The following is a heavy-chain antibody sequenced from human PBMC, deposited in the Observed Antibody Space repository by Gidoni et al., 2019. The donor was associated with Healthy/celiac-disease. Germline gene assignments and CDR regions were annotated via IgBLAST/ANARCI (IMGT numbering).Heavy chain of an antibody. CDR1: GGSFSGYY. J-gene: IGHJ5*02. CDR3: ARGRGGGSEYQLIKGGWFDP. Sequence: QVQLQQWGAGLLKPSETLSLTCAVYGGSFSGYYWSWIRQPPGKGLEWIGEINHSGSTNYNPSLKSRVTISVDTSKNQFSLKLSSVAAADTAVYYCARGRGGGSEYQLIKGGWFDPWGQGTLVTVSS. V-gene: IGHV4-34*01. D-gene: IGHD2-2*01. CDR2: INHSGST.